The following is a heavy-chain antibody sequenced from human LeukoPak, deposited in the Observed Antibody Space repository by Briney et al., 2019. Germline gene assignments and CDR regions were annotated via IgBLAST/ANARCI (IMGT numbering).Heavy chain of an antibody. V-gene: IGHV1-8*01. D-gene: IGHD3-22*01. Sequence: ASVKVSCTASGYTFTSYDINWVRQATGQGLEWMGWMNPNSGNTGYAQKFQGRVTMTRNTSISTAYMELSSLRSEDTAVYYCARGGGYYDSSGYYHLDAFDIWGQGTMVTVSS. CDR2: MNPNSGNT. J-gene: IGHJ3*02. CDR3: ARGGGYYDSSGYYHLDAFDI. CDR1: GYTFTSYD.